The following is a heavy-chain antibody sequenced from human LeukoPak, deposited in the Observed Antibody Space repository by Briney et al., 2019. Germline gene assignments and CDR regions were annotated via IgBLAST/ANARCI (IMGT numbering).Heavy chain of an antibody. Sequence: GESLKTSCQRPGYNFTNYWIGWVRQTPGKGLEWMGIIYPGESDPRYSPSFQGQVTISDDRSINTAYLRWGSLKAADTAMYYCARLGRYDVLTGPDYWGQGTLVTVSS. CDR2: IYPGESDP. V-gene: IGHV5-51*01. D-gene: IGHD3-9*01. CDR3: ARLGRYDVLTGPDY. CDR1: GYNFTNYW. J-gene: IGHJ4*02.